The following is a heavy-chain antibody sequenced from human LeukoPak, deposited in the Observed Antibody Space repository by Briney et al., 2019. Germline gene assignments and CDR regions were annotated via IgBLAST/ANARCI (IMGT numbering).Heavy chain of an antibody. CDR3: ATDSGTTGEVKFDP. CDR1: GYSFSSGYY. D-gene: IGHD3-10*01. V-gene: IGHV4-38-2*02. CDR2: IYHSGST. Sequence: SGTLSLTCTVSGYSFSSGYYWGWIRQPQGKGLEWIGSIYHSGSTYYNPSLKSRVTISVDTSKNQFSLKLSSVTAADTAVYYCATDSGTTGEVKFDPWGQGTLVTVSS. J-gene: IGHJ5*02.